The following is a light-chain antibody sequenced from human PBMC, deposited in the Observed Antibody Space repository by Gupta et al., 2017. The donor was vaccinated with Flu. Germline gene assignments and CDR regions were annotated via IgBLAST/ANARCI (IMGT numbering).Light chain of an antibody. CDR2: DNN. Sequence: QSVSTQPPSVSAAPGQKVTISCSGSSSNIGKNYVSWYQRLPGPAPKLLMYDNNKRPSGMPDRFSGSKSGTSDTLAISGLQAGDEADYYCETADSSLSAVVFGGGTKLTVL. J-gene: IGLJ2*01. CDR3: ETADSSLSAVV. V-gene: IGLV1-51*01. CDR1: SSNIGKNY.